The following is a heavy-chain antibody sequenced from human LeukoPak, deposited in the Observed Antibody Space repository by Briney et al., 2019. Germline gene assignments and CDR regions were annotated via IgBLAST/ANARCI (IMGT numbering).Heavy chain of an antibody. D-gene: IGHD2-21*01. CDR1: GGSFSGYY. CDR2: INHSGST. V-gene: IGHV4-34*01. J-gene: IGHJ5*02. CDR3: ARVNVVVIAIMGSYNWFDP. Sequence: SSETLSLTCAVYGGSFSGYYWSWIRQPPGKGLEWIGEINHSGSTNYNPSLKGRVTISVDTSKNQFSLKLSSVTAADTAVYYCARVNVVVIAIMGSYNWFDPWGQGTLVTVSS.